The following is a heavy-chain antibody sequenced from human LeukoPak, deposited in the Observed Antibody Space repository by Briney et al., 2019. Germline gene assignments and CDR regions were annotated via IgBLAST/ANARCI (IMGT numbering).Heavy chain of an antibody. J-gene: IGHJ4*02. Sequence: SETLSLTCTVSGGSISSSSYYWGWIRQPPGKGLEWIGGIYYSGSTYYNPSLKSRVTISVDTSKNQFSLKLSSVTAADTAVYYCAREGATGTYFDYWGQGTLVTVSS. D-gene: IGHD1-26*01. CDR1: GGSISSSSYY. V-gene: IGHV4-39*07. CDR2: IYYSGST. CDR3: AREGATGTYFDY.